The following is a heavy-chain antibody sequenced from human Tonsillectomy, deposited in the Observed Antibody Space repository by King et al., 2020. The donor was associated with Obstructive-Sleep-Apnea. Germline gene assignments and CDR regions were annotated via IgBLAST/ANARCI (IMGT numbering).Heavy chain of an antibody. CDR2: ISSSGGST. CDR1: GFTFSKYA. CDR3: ANRGSGPQS. Sequence: VQLVESGGGLVQPGGSLRVSCAASGFTFSKYAMNWVCQAPGKGLEGVSTISSSGGSTYYADSLKGRFTISRDNSKDTLYLQMNTLGAEDTAVYYCANRGSGPQSWGQGTLVTVSS. J-gene: IGHJ5*02. V-gene: IGHV3-23*04. D-gene: IGHD6-19*01.